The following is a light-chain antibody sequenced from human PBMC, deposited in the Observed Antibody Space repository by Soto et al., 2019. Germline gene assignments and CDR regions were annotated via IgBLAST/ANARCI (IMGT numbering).Light chain of an antibody. J-gene: IGKJ2*01. CDR1: QSLLHSNGYNY. CDR2: LGS. V-gene: IGKV2-28*01. Sequence: DIVMTQSPISLPVTPGEPASISCRSSQSLLHSNGYNYLDWYLQKPGQSPPILIYLGSNRGSGVPDRFSSRRSVPDFTRKLRGVEDEDVRVNYYMQALQPSEYNFAQRTKLEIK. CDR3: MQALQPSEYN.